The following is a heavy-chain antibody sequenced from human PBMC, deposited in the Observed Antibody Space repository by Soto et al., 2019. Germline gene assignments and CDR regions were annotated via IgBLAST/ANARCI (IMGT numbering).Heavy chain of an antibody. CDR1: GFTFSSYA. J-gene: IGHJ6*03. CDR3: AKEVILEWLLSSYYYYYMDV. V-gene: IGHV3-23*01. D-gene: IGHD3-3*01. CDR2: IRGSGGST. Sequence: EVQLLESGGGLVQPGGSLRLSCTASGFTFSSYAMSWVRQAPGKGLEWVSAIRGSGGSTYYADSVKGRFTISRDNSKNTLYLQMNSLRAEDTAVYYCAKEVILEWLLSSYYYYYMDVWGKGTTVTVSS.